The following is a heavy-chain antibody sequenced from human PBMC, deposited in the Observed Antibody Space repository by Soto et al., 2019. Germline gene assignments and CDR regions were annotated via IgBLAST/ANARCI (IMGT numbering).Heavy chain of an antibody. CDR2: IGSSGSDT. Sequence: GGSLRLSCAASGFTFSNYAMSWVRQAPGKGLEWVSVIGSSGSDTHYADSVKGRFTISRDNSKSTLYLQMNSLRAEDTAVYYCAKRKLPVALGRGLDIWGQGTMVTVSS. D-gene: IGHD2-2*01. CDR3: AKRKLPVALGRGLDI. J-gene: IGHJ3*02. CDR1: GFTFSNYA. V-gene: IGHV3-23*01.